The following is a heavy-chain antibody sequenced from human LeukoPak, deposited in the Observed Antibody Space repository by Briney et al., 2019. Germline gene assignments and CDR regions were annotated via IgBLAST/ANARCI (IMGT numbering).Heavy chain of an antibody. D-gene: IGHD6-13*01. CDR3: VKDLYSSSWVFDY. CDR1: GFTVSSNY. Sequence: GGSLRLSCAVSGFTVSSNYMSWVRQAPGKGLEYVSAISSNGGSTYYADSVKGRFTISRDNSKNKLYLQMSSLRAEDTAVYYCVKDLYSSSWVFDYWGQGTLVTVSS. V-gene: IGHV3-64D*06. CDR2: ISSNGGST. J-gene: IGHJ4*02.